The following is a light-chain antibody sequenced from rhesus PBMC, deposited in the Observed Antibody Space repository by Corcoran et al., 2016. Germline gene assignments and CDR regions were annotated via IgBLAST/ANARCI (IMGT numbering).Light chain of an antibody. CDR1: QGGNKE. CDR3: PPPPPSPPP. CDR2: YAA. V-gene: IGKV1S14*01. Sequence: DIKMTQSPSSLSASVGDRITVTCRASQGGNKELSWYQQKPGKAPKPLSYYAAHLESGVPSRFSGRGSVTACNLTISSLQPEGFALSYFPPPPPSPPPFG. J-gene: IGKJ1*01.